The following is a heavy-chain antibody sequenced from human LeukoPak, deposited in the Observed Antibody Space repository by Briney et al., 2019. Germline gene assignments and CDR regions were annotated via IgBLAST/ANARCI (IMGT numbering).Heavy chain of an antibody. CDR1: GFTFSSYS. V-gene: IGHV3-48*01. Sequence: GGSLRLSCAASGFTFSSYSMNWVRQAPGKGLEWVSYISSSSSTIYYADSVKGRFTISRDNAKNSLYLQMNSLRAEDTAVYYCARTLSSTRIRYYYYMDVWGKGTTVTVSS. J-gene: IGHJ6*03. CDR2: ISSSSSTI. CDR3: ARTLSSTRIRYYYYMDV. D-gene: IGHD6-13*01.